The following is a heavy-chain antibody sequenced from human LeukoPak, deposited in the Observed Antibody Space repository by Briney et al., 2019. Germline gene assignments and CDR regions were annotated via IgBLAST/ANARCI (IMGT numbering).Heavy chain of an antibody. CDR2: ISSTGSYI. CDR3: AREMDDILTGYGLDY. Sequence: PGGSLRLSCAASGSTFSSYNMHWVRQAPGKGLEWVSSISSTGSYIFYADSVKGRFTISRDNAKNSLYLQINSLRAEDTAVYYCAREMDDILTGYGLDYWGQGTLVTVSS. D-gene: IGHD3-9*01. V-gene: IGHV3-21*01. J-gene: IGHJ4*02. CDR1: GSTFSSYN.